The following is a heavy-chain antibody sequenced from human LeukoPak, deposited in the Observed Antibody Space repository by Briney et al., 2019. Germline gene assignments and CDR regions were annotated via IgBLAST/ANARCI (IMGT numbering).Heavy chain of an antibody. V-gene: IGHV3-7*01. CDR3: AVAETVNSYDRLRLHH. D-gene: IGHD3-22*01. CDR1: SFHFRGYW. J-gene: IGHJ5*02. Sequence: GGSLRLSCAASSFHFRGYWIKWGRQAPGKGVELGANMKQDGSDKYYVDSVKGRFTISRDNAKNSLYLQMDSLRAEDTAVYYCAVAETVNSYDRLRLHHWGQGTLVTVSS. CDR2: MKQDGSDK.